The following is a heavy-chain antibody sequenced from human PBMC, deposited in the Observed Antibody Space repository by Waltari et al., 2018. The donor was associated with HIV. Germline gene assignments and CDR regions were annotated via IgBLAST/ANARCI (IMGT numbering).Heavy chain of an antibody. CDR2: IKSKADGGTT. CDR3: TTDEFYYGNSGYFDY. D-gene: IGHD3-22*01. CDR1: GFTFSHAW. Sequence: EVQLVESGVDLVKPGGCLRLSCAASGFTFSHAWMSWVRQAPGKGPGWVGRIKSKADGGTTDYAAPVKGRFTISRDDSKNTLYLQMNSLRFEDTAVYYCTTDEFYYGNSGYFDYWGQGTLVTVSS. J-gene: IGHJ4*02. V-gene: IGHV3-15*05.